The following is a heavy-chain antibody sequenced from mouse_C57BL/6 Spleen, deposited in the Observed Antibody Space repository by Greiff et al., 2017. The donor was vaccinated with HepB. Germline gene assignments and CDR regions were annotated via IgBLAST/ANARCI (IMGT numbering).Heavy chain of an antibody. D-gene: IGHD1-1*01. V-gene: IGHV5-6*01. Sequence: EVKLMESGGDLVKPGGSLKLSCAASGFTFSSYGMSWVRQTPDKRLEWVATISSGGSYTYYPDSVKGLFTISRDNAKNTLYLQMSSLKAEDTAMYYCARHPHYYDVGFYAMDHWGQGTSVTVSS. CDR1: GFTFSSYG. CDR3: ARHPHYYDVGFYAMDH. J-gene: IGHJ4*01. CDR2: ISSGGSYT.